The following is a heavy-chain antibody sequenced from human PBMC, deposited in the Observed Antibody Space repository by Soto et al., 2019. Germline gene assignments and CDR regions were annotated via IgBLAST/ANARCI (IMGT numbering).Heavy chain of an antibody. Sequence: PSETLSLTCTVSGGSISSYYWSWIRQPPGKGLEWIGYIYYSGSTNYNPSLKSRATISVDTSKNQFSLKLSSVTAADTAVYYCGRGAVDFEVDTEFDYCGQGTMVTVSS. CDR1: GGSISSYY. J-gene: IGHJ4*02. CDR3: GRGAVDFEVDTEFDY. CDR2: IYYSGST. V-gene: IGHV4-59*01. D-gene: IGHD5-18*01.